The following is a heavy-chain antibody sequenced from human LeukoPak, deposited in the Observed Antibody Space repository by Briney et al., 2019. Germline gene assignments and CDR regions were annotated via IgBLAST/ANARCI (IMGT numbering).Heavy chain of an antibody. Sequence: SETLSLTCTVSGGSISSYYWSWIRQPPGKGLEWIGYIYYSGSTNYNPSLKSRVTISVDTSKNQFSLKLSSVTAADTAVYYCARHYYGSGSYYPYYYYYYMDVWGKGTTVTISS. V-gene: IGHV4-59*01. D-gene: IGHD3-10*01. CDR2: IYYSGST. J-gene: IGHJ6*03. CDR3: ARHYYGSGSYYPYYYYYYMDV. CDR1: GGSISSYY.